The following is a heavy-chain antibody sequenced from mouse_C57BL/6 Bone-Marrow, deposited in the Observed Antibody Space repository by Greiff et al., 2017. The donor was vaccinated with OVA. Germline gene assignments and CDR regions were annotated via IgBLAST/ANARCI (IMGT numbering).Heavy chain of an antibody. D-gene: IGHD3-2*02. J-gene: IGHJ2*01. Sequence: LQESGAELARPGASVKLSCKASGYTFTSYGISWVKQRTGQGLEWIGEIYPRSGNTYYNEKFKGKATLTADKSSSTAYMELRSLTSEDSAVYFCARQLRLRGDYFDYWGQGTTLTVSS. CDR3: ARQLRLRGDYFDY. V-gene: IGHV1-81*01. CDR2: IYPRSGNT. CDR1: GYTFTSYG.